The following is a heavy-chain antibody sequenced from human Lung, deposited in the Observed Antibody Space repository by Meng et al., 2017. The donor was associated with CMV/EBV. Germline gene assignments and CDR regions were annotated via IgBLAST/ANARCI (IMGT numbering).Heavy chain of an antibody. CDR2: INPNSAGT. D-gene: IGHD1-1*01. V-gene: IGHV1-2*02. Sequence: TFTGYYMHWVRQAPAPGLQWMGWINPNSAGTNYAQQFQGRVTMTRDTSISTASMELSRLRSADTAVYYCARDLRIRPHLWNVILLGYWGQGTLVTVSS. CDR1: TFTGYY. CDR3: ARDLRIRPHLWNVILLGY. J-gene: IGHJ4*02.